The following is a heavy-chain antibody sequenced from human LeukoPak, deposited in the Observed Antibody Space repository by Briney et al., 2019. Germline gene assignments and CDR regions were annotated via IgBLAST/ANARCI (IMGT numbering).Heavy chain of an antibody. V-gene: IGHV3-21*01. J-gene: IGHJ4*02. CDR3: ARVPSDY. Sequence: PGGSLRLSCAASGFTFSSYAMSWVRQAPGKGLEWVSSISSSTNYIYYADSVKGRFTISRDNAKNSLYLQMNNLRAEDTAVYYCARVPSDYWGQGTLVTVSS. CDR2: ISSSTNYI. CDR1: GFTFSSYA.